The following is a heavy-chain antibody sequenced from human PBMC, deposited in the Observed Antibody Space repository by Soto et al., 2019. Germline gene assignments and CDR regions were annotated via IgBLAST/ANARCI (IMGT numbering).Heavy chain of an antibody. CDR2: IYSGGSA. D-gene: IGHD3-9*01. Sequence: GGSLRLSCAASGFTVSSNYMSWVRQAPGKGLEWVSVIYSGGSAYYADSVKGRFTISRDNSKNTLYLQMNSLRAEDTAVYYCATSLTKXXXYGMDVRGQGTTVTVSS. CDR1: GFTVSSNY. CDR3: ATSLTKXXXYGMDV. J-gene: IGHJ6*02. V-gene: IGHV3-53*01.